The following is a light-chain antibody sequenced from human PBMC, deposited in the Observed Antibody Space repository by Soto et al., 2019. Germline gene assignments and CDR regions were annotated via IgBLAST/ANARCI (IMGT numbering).Light chain of an antibody. CDR2: ADS. CDR1: RGVSANY. V-gene: IGKV3D-11*01. J-gene: IGKJ5*01. Sequence: ENFLTQSPGTLSLSPGEGATLSSRASRGVSANYLAWYQQKPGKAPRLLIYADSNRATGIPARFSGRGSGTDFTLTISSLEPEDFSVYYCQQRYNWPITFGQGTRLEIK. CDR3: QQRYNWPIT.